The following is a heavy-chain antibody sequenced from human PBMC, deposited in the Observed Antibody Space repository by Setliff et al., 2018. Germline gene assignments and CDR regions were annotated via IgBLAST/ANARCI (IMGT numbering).Heavy chain of an antibody. CDR3: VKLVPQAISSDP. CDR2: IKSNTDGGTT. V-gene: IGHV3-15*01. CDR1: GFTFNTHA. J-gene: IGHJ5*02. D-gene: IGHD3-10*01. Sequence: PGGSLRLSCAASGFTFNTHAMHWVRQAPGKGLEWVGRIKSNTDGGTTDYAAPVKGRFIISRDDSKNTVFLQMNSLKTEDTALYYCVKLVPQAISSDPWGQGTLVTVSS.